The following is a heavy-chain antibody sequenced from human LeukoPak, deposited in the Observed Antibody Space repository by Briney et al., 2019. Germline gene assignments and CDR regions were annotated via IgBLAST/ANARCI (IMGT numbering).Heavy chain of an antibody. Sequence: SETLSLTCTVSGGSISSGGYYWSWIRQHPGRGLEWIGFIHDGGSTYYNPSLKSRVTISVDTSKNQFSLKLTSVTAADTAVYYCGRANGDYFDYWGQGTLVTVSS. CDR1: GGSISSGGYY. CDR3: GRANGDYFDY. J-gene: IGHJ4*02. D-gene: IGHD4-17*01. CDR2: IHDGGST. V-gene: IGHV4-31*03.